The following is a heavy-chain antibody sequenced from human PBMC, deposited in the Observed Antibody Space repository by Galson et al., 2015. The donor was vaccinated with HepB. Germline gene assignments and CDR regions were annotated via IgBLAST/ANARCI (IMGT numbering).Heavy chain of an antibody. Sequence: SLRLSCAASGFTFSSYDMHWVRQATGKGLEWVSAIGTAGDTYYPGSVKGRFTISRDNAKNSLYLQMNSLRAGDTAVYYCARGDDYSNYGVALDYWGQGTLVTVSS. CDR3: ARGDDYSNYGVALDY. CDR1: GFTFSSYD. CDR2: IGTAGDT. D-gene: IGHD4-11*01. V-gene: IGHV3-13*01. J-gene: IGHJ4*02.